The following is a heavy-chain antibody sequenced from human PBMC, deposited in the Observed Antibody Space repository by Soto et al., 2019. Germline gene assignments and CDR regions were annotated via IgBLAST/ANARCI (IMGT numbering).Heavy chain of an antibody. CDR1: GFTFTSSA. V-gene: IGHV1-58*01. CDR2: IVVGSGNT. Sequence: ASVKVSCKASGFTFTSSAVQWVRQARGQRLEWIGWIVVGSGNTNYAQKFQERVTITRDMSTSTAYMELSSLRSEDTAVYYCAADPIAAADIVILVWGQGTTVTVSS. J-gene: IGHJ6*02. CDR3: AADPIAAADIVILV. D-gene: IGHD6-13*01.